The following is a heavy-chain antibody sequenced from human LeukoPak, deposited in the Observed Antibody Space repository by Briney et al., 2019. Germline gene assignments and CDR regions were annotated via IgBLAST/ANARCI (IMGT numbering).Heavy chain of an antibody. Sequence: GGSLRLSCAASGFSFSNYGFHWVRQAPGKGLDWVSAISYDGKNIHYADSVKGRFTISRDNSRNTVYLQMNSLRVEDTAVYYCARVSTAVSLAIDYWGQGTLVTVST. J-gene: IGHJ4*02. CDR3: ARVSTAVSLAIDY. V-gene: IGHV3-33*01. CDR2: ISYDGKNI. D-gene: IGHD6-13*01. CDR1: GFSFSNYG.